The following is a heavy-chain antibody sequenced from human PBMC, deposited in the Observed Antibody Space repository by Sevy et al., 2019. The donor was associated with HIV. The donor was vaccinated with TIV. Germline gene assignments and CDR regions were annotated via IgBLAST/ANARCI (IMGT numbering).Heavy chain of an antibody. V-gene: IGHV3-48*03. D-gene: IGHD4-17*01. CDR1: GFPFSSYE. J-gene: IGHJ4*02. CDR2: ITNSGSTK. Sequence: GGSLRLSCTASGFPFSSYEMNWVRQAPGKGLELVSYITNSGSTKYYSDSVKGRFTISRDNAKNSLYLQMNNLRAEDTAVYYCARDLPPSATTVAHFDYWGRGTLVTVSS. CDR3: ARDLPPSATTVAHFDY.